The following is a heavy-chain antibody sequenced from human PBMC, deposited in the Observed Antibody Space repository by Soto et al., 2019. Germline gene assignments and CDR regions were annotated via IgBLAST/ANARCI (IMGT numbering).Heavy chain of an antibody. V-gene: IGHV4-30-4*01. Sequence: VAGGSSVGGGCCWSLVRQPPGKGLEWIGYIYHTGSTYYNPSLKSRVAVSVDTSMNHFSLKLSSVTAADTALYYCARFRNTYFGPWGQGTLVTVSS. CDR3: ARFRNTYFGP. CDR2: IYHTGST. CDR1: GGSSVGGGCC. J-gene: IGHJ5*02.